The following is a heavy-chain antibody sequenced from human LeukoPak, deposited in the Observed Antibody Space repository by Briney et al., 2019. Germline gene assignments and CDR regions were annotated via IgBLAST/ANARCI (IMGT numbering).Heavy chain of an antibody. D-gene: IGHD1-26*01. CDR2: IYYDEST. CDR1: AGSIFSIPFS. J-gene: IGHJ4*02. Sequence: PSETLSLTSSVSAGSIFSIPFSWGWTGQPPGKGLEWMGSIYYDESTYYNPSLKSRVSISVDTSNNQFSLKLTSVTAADTAVYFCARRSDSGSDDGEDYFDFWGQGTLVTVSS. CDR3: ARRSDSGSDDGEDYFDF. V-gene: IGHV4-39*01.